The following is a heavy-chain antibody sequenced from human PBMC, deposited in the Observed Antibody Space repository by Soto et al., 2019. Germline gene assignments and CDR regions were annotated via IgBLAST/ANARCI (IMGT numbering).Heavy chain of an antibody. CDR2: IIPIFGTA. D-gene: IGHD2-15*01. Sequence: QVQLVQSGAEVKKPGFSVKVSCKASGGTFSSYAISWVRQAPGQGLEWMGGIIPIFGTANYAQKFQGRVTITADESTSTAYMELSSLRSEDTAVYYCAREVTGYCSGGSCLDYYGMDVWGQGTTVTVSS. J-gene: IGHJ6*02. CDR1: GGTFSSYA. CDR3: AREVTGYCSGGSCLDYYGMDV. V-gene: IGHV1-69*01.